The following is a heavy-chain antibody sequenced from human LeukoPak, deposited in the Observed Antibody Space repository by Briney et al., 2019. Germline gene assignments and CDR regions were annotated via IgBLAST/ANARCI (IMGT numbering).Heavy chain of an antibody. J-gene: IGHJ4*02. CDR2: IYYSGNT. Sequence: SETLSLTCTVSGGSISNYYWSWIRQPPGKGLEWIGYIYYSGNTNYNPSLKSRVTLSIDTSKNQFSLKLTSVTAADTAVYYCAGDSSVWLYVDYWGQGTLVTVSS. D-gene: IGHD6-19*01. V-gene: IGHV4-59*01. CDR1: GGSISNYY. CDR3: AGDSSVWLYVDY.